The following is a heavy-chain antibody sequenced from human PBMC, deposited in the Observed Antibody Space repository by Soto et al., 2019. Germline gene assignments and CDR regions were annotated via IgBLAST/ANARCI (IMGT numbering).Heavy chain of an antibody. CDR2: IYYSGST. CDR1: GGSISSGDYY. CDR3: ARDSSTTVPYYYYGMDV. Sequence: QVQLQESGPGLVKPSQTLSLTCTVSGGSISSGDYYWSWIRQHPGKGLEWIGYIYYSGSTYYNPSLKSRVTISVDTSKNQFSLKLSSVTAADTAVYYCARDSSTTVPYYYYGMDVWGQGTTVTVSS. J-gene: IGHJ6*02. V-gene: IGHV4-31*03. D-gene: IGHD2-2*01.